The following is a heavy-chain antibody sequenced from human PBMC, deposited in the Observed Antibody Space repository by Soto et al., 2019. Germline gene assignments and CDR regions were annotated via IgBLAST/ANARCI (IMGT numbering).Heavy chain of an antibody. CDR3: AREALGGSYSDY. V-gene: IGHV1-3*01. Sequence: QVQLVQSGAEVKKPGASVKVSCKASGYTFTSYAMHWVRQAPGQRLEWMGWINAGNGNTKYSQKFQGRVTITRDTSASTAYMGLSSLRSEDTAVYYCAREALGGSYSDYWGQGTLVTVSS. CDR1: GYTFTSYA. CDR2: INAGNGNT. D-gene: IGHD3-16*01. J-gene: IGHJ4*02.